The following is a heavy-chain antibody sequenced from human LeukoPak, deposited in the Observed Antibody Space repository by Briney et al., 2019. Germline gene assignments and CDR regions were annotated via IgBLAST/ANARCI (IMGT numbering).Heavy chain of an antibody. J-gene: IGHJ4*02. D-gene: IGHD3-3*01. CDR2: IYYSGST. Sequence: SETLSLTCTVSGGSISSYYWSWIRQPPGKGLEWIGYIYYSGSTNYNPSLKSRVTISVDTSKNQFSLKLSSVTAADTAVYYCARVARGGVVIGPLDYWGQGTLVTVSS. CDR3: ARVARGGVVIGPLDY. CDR1: GGSISSYY. V-gene: IGHV4-59*08.